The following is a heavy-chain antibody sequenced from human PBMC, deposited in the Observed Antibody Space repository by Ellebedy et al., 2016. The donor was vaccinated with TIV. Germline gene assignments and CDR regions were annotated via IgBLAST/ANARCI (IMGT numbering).Heavy chain of an antibody. CDR1: GFTFSSYS. J-gene: IGHJ6*02. CDR3: ARDLGPWRDYYYYGMDV. Sequence: GESLKISCAASGFTFSSYSMNWVRQDPGKGLEWVSSISSSSSYIYYADSVKGRFTISRDNAKNSLYLQMNSLRAEDTAVYYCARDLGPWRDYYYYGMDVWGQGTTVTVSS. D-gene: IGHD3-16*01. CDR2: ISSSSSYI. V-gene: IGHV3-21*01.